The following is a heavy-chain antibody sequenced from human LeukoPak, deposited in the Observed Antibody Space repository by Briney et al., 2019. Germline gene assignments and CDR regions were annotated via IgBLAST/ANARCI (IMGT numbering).Heavy chain of an antibody. CDR3: ATTWGVAFDI. J-gene: IGHJ3*02. D-gene: IGHD3-16*01. CDR1: GFAFNNYA. V-gene: IGHV3-53*01. Sequence: PGGSLRLSCAASGFAFNNYAMSWVRQAPGKGLEWISVIYGGGSTYYADSVKGRFTISRDNSKNTLYLQVNSLRAEDTAVYYCATTWGVAFDIWGQGTLVTVSS. CDR2: IYGGGST.